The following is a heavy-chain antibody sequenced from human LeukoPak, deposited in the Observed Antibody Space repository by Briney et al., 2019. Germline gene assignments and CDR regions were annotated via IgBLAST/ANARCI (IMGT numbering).Heavy chain of an antibody. D-gene: IGHD4-17*01. Sequence: PSETLSLTCTVSGGSISTYYWSWIRQPPGKGLEWIGYIYYSGSTNYNPSLKSRVTISVDTSKNQFSLKLSSVTAADTAVYYCAREQGTTGTTRRAFVIWGQGTMVTVSS. CDR2: IYYSGST. V-gene: IGHV4-59*01. CDR3: AREQGTTGTTRRAFVI. CDR1: GGSISTYY. J-gene: IGHJ3*02.